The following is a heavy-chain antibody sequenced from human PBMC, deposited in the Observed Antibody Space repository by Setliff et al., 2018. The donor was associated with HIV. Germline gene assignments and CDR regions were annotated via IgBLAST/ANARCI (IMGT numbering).Heavy chain of an antibody. Sequence: SSETPSLTCTVSGGSVSSGSYYWSWIRQPPGKGLEWIGYIYYSGSTKHNPSLKSRVTISLDTSKNQFSLKLTSVTAADTAVYYCARYSPRGYTLTGPYWGQGTLVTVSS. CDR1: GGSVSSGSYY. CDR2: IYYSGST. CDR3: ARYSPRGYTLTGPY. J-gene: IGHJ4*02. D-gene: IGHD6-25*01. V-gene: IGHV4-61*01.